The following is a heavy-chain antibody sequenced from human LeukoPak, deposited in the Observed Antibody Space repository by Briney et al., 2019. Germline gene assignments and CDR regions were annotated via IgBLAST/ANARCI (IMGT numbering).Heavy chain of an antibody. J-gene: IGHJ3*02. V-gene: IGHV3-23*01. Sequence: GGSLRLSCTPSTFAINIYAMTWVRQAPGKGLEWVSSITVNGGDIYYADSVRGRFTISRDNSKNTLYLRMNSLRAEDTAVYYCAKDPHGDYVGAFDSWDQGTMVTVSS. CDR3: AKDPHGDYVGAFDS. CDR1: TFAINIYA. CDR2: ITVNGGDI. D-gene: IGHD4-17*01.